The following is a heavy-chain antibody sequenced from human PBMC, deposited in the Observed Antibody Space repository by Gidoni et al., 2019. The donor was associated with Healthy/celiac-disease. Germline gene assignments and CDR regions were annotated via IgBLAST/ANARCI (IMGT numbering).Heavy chain of an antibody. CDR2: INHSGST. Sequence: QVQLQQWGAGLLKPSETLSLTCAVYGGSFSNYYWSWIRQPPEKGLEWIGEINHSGSTNYNPSLKSRVTISVDTSKNQFSLKLSSVTAADTAVYYCARGGLVVVAPTHMDVWGKGTTVTVSS. V-gene: IGHV4-34*01. CDR1: GGSFSNYY. D-gene: IGHD2-15*01. J-gene: IGHJ6*03. CDR3: ARGGLVVVAPTHMDV.